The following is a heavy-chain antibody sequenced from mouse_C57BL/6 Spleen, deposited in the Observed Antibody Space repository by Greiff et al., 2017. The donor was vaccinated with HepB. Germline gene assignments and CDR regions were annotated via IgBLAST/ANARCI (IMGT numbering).Heavy chain of an antibody. CDR2: IDPETGGT. CDR1: GYTFTDYE. Sequence: QVQLKQSGAELVRPGASVTLSCKASGYTFTDYEMHWVKQTPVHGLEWIGAIDPETGGTAYNQKFKGKAILTADKSSSTAYMELRSLTSEDSAVYYCTRRWLQEAMDYWGQGTSVTVSS. J-gene: IGHJ4*01. CDR3: TRRWLQEAMDY. V-gene: IGHV1-15*01. D-gene: IGHD2-3*01.